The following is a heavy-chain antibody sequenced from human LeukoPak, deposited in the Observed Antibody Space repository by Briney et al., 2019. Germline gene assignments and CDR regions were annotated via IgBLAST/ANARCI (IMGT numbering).Heavy chain of an antibody. V-gene: IGHV3-9*01. CDR2: ISWNSGRI. CDR1: GFTFDDYA. D-gene: IGHD4-17*01. Sequence: GGSLRLSCAASGFTFDDYAMHWVRQAPGKGLEWVSGISWNSGRIAYADSVKGRFTISRDNAKNSLYLQMNSLRAEDTALYYCAKDIAYGVAKYLDYWGQGTLVTVSS. J-gene: IGHJ4*02. CDR3: AKDIAYGVAKYLDY.